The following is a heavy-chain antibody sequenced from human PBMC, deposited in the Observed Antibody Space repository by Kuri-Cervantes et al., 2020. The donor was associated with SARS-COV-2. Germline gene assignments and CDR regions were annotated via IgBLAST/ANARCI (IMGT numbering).Heavy chain of an antibody. D-gene: IGHD3-3*01. CDR2: ISGSGSYI. CDR3: ASQLLEVFDY. CDR1: GFTFSSYA. J-gene: IGHJ4*02. V-gene: IGHV3-23*01. Sequence: GESLKISCAASGFTFSSYAMSWVRQAPGKALEWVSSISGSGSYIYYADSVKGRFTISRDNSKNTLYLQMNSLRAEDTAVYYCASQLLEVFDYWGQGTLVTVSS.